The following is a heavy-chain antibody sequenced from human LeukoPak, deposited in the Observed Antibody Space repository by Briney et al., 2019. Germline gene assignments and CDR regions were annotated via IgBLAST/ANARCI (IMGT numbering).Heavy chain of an antibody. CDR3: AKGLRFLEWPNYYMDV. CDR2: ISGSGGST. D-gene: IGHD3-3*01. J-gene: IGHJ6*03. V-gene: IGHV3-23*01. Sequence: GSLRLSCAASGFTFSSYAMSWVRQAPGKGLEWVSAISGSGGSTYYADSVKGRFTISRDNSKNTLYLQMNSLRAEDTAVYYCAKGLRFLEWPNYYMDVWDKGTTVTVSS. CDR1: GFTFSSYA.